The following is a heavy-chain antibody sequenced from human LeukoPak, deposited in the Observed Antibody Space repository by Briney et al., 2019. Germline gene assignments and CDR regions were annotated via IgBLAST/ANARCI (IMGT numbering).Heavy chain of an antibody. V-gene: IGHV3-7*01. CDR1: GFTFSSYW. CDR2: IKQDGSEK. D-gene: IGHD3-3*01. CDR3: ARRTIWQPIAETYYYYYYMDV. J-gene: IGHJ6*03. Sequence: GGSLRLSCAASGFTFSSYWMSWVRQAPGKGLEWVANIKQDGSEKYYVDSVKGRFTISRDNAKNSLYLQMNSLRAEDTAVYYCARRTIWQPIAETYYYYYYMDVWGKGTTVTVSS.